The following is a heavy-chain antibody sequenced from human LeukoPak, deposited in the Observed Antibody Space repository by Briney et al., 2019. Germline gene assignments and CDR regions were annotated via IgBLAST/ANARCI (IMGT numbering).Heavy chain of an antibody. Sequence: PSQTLSLTCTVSGGSISSGSYYWSWIRQPAGKGLEWIGRIYTSGSTNYNPSLKSRVTISVDTSKNQFSLKLSSVTAADTAVYYCARDRRGYDRNSYYYSYYMDVWGKGTTVTVSS. V-gene: IGHV4-61*02. J-gene: IGHJ6*03. D-gene: IGHD5-12*01. CDR3: ARDRRGYDRNSYYYSYYMDV. CDR2: IYTSGST. CDR1: GGSISSGSYY.